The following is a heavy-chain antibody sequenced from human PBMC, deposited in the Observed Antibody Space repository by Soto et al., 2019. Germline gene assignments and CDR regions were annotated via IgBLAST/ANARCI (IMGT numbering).Heavy chain of an antibody. CDR3: ASPRCSSTSCYIDGSTQYYYGIDV. CDR2: IIPIFGTA. D-gene: IGHD2-2*02. Sequence: GASVKVSCKASGGTFSSYAISWVRQAPGQGLEWMGGIIPIFGTANYAQKFQGRATITADKSTSTAYMELSSLRSEDTAVYYCASPRCSSTSCYIDGSTQYYYGIDVWGQGTTVTVSS. V-gene: IGHV1-69*06. J-gene: IGHJ6*02. CDR1: GGTFSSYA.